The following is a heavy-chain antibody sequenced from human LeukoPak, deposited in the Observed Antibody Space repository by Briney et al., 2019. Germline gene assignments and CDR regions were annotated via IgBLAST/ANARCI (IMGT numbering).Heavy chain of an antibody. V-gene: IGHV1-3*01. CDR1: GYTFTNYA. J-gene: IGHJ4*02. CDR2: INAGNGNT. D-gene: IGHD3-3*01. Sequence: GASVKVSCKASGYTFTNYAVQWVRQAPGQRLEWLGWINAGNGNTRYSQKFQGRATFTRDTSASTAHMELSSLRSEDTAVYYCARGIWSGTYFAYYLDYWGQGTLVTVSS. CDR3: ARGIWSGTYFAYYLDY.